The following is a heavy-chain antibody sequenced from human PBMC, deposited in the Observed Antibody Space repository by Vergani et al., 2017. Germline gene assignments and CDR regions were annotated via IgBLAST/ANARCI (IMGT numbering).Heavy chain of an antibody. CDR3: AREQLGGGSYYDWLDP. CDR1: GGSISSGSYY. Sequence: QVQLQESGPGLVKPSQTLSLTCTVSGGSISSGSYYWSWIRQPAGKGLGWIGRIYTSGRTNYNPSLKSRVTMSVDTSKNQFSLKLCSVTAADTAVYYCAREQLGGGSYYDWLDPWGQGTLVTVSS. J-gene: IGHJ5*02. D-gene: IGHD1-26*01. CDR2: IYTSGRT. V-gene: IGHV4-61*02.